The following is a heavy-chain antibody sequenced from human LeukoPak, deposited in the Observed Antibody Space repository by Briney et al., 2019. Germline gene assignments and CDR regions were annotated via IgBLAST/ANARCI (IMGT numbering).Heavy chain of an antibody. CDR2: IIPIFGTA. J-gene: IGHJ5*02. D-gene: IGHD2-2*01. CDR1: GGTFSSYA. V-gene: IGHV1-69*05. Sequence: ASVKVSCKASGGTFSSYAISWVRQAPGQGLEWMGGIIPIFGTANYAQKFQGRVTITTDESTSTAYMELSSLRSEDTAVYYCARVALGYCNSTRCRLDPWGQGTLVTVSS. CDR3: ARVALGYCNSTRCRLDP.